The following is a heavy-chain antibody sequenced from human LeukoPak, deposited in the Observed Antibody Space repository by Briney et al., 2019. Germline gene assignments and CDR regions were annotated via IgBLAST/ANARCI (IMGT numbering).Heavy chain of an antibody. CDR3: ARDYSGSYGRYYYYGMDV. CDR2: IYPGDSDT. Sequence: GESLKISCKGSGYSFTSYWIGWVRQMPGKGLEWMGIIYPGDSDTSYSPSFQGQVTTSADKSISTAYLQWSSLKASDTAMYYCARDYSGSYGRYYYYGMDVWGQGTTVTVSS. J-gene: IGHJ6*02. CDR1: GYSFTSYW. D-gene: IGHD1-26*01. V-gene: IGHV5-51*01.